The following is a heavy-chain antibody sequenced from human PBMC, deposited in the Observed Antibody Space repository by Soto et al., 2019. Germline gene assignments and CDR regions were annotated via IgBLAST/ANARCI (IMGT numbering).Heavy chain of an antibody. J-gene: IGHJ6*02. CDR1: GYTFTSYD. D-gene: IGHD3-3*01. CDR3: ARGGSYYDFWSGPTDYYGMDV. V-gene: IGHV1-8*01. Sequence: ASVKVSCKASGYTFTSYDINWVRQATGQGLEWMGWMNPNSGNTGYAQKLQGRVTMTRNTSISTAYMELSSLRSEDTAVYYCARGGSYYDFWSGPTDYYGMDVWGQGTTVTVSS. CDR2: MNPNSGNT.